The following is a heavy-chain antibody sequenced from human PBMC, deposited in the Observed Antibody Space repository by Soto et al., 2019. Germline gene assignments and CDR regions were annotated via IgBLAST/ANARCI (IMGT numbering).Heavy chain of an antibody. CDR1: GFTFSSYG. CDR2: IWYDGSNK. Sequence: GGSLRLSCAASGFTFSSYGMHWVRQAPGKGLEWVAVIWYDGSNKYYADSVKGRFTISRDNSKDTLYLQMNSLRAEDTAVYYCARAPTYYYDSSGYYYPYFDYWGQGTLVTVSS. J-gene: IGHJ4*02. D-gene: IGHD3-22*01. CDR3: ARAPTYYYDSSGYYYPYFDY. V-gene: IGHV3-33*01.